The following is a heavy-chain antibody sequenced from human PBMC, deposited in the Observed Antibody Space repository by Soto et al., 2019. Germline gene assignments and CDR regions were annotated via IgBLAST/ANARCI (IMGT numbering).Heavy chain of an antibody. CDR3: AKDGPVSTSPSGYFDH. CDR2: ISGSGDIT. Sequence: GGSLRLSCAASGFTFSSYAMTWVRQAPGKGLEWVSVISGSGDITYYEDSVKGRFTISRDNSKNTVYLQMNSLTVEDTALYYCAKDGPVSTSPSGYFDHWGQGTLVTASS. D-gene: IGHD4-17*01. CDR1: GFTFSSYA. V-gene: IGHV3-23*01. J-gene: IGHJ4*02.